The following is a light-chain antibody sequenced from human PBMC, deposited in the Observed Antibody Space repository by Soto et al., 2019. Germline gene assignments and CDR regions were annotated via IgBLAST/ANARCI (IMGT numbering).Light chain of an antibody. V-gene: IGKV3-20*01. J-gene: IGKJ1*01. CDR1: QSVSSSY. Sequence: EIVLTQSPGTLSLSPGERATLSCRASQSVSSSYLAWYQQKPGQAPRLLIYGASSRATGIPDRFSGSGSGTDFTLTISRLEPEDFAVYYCQPYGSSRTFGHGTNVEIK. CDR2: GAS. CDR3: QPYGSSRT.